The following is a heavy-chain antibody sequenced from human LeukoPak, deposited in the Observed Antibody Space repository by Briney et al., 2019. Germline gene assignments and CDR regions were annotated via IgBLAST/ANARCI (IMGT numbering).Heavy chain of an antibody. J-gene: IGHJ4*02. Sequence: GESLKISCKGSGYSFTSYWISWVRQMPGKGLEWMGRIDPSDSYTNYSPSFQGHVTISADKSISTSYLQWSSLKASDTAMYYCARPSSGWYVLDYWGQGTLVTVSS. CDR1: GYSFTSYW. V-gene: IGHV5-10-1*01. CDR3: ARPSSGWYVLDY. CDR2: IDPSDSYT. D-gene: IGHD6-19*01.